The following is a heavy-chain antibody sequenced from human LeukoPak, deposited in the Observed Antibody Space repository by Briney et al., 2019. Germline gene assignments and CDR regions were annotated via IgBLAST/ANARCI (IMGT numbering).Heavy chain of an antibody. Sequence: ASVKVSCKASGYTFTDYYMHWVRQAPGQGLEWMGWINPKFGGTNYAQKFQGRVTMTRDTSISTAYMELSRLRSDDTAVYYCARDFSSAPHSSSWYREFDYWGQGTLVTVSS. D-gene: IGHD6-13*01. CDR3: ARDFSSAPHSSSWYREFDY. CDR2: INPKFGGT. V-gene: IGHV1-2*02. J-gene: IGHJ4*02. CDR1: GYTFTDYY.